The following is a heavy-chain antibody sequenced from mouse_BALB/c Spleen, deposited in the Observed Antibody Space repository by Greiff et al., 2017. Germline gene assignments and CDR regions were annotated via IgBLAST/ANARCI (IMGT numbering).Heavy chain of an antibody. CDR1: GFTFSDYY. Sequence: DVKLVESGGGLVKPGGSLKLSCAASGFTFSDYYMYWVRQTPEKRLEWVATISDGGSYTYYPDSVKGRFTISRDNAKNNLYLQMSSLKSEDTAMYYCARGRNPYYAMDYWGQGTSVTVSS. CDR2: ISDGGSYT. CDR3: ARGRNPYYAMDY. V-gene: IGHV5-4*02. J-gene: IGHJ4*01.